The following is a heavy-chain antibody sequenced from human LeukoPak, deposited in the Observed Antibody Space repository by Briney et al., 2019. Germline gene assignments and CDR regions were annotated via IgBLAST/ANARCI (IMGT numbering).Heavy chain of an antibody. V-gene: IGHV1-69*05. CDR2: IIPIFGTA. J-gene: IGHJ4*02. D-gene: IGHD3-22*01. CDR1: GGTFNSYA. Sequence: ASVKVSCKASGGTFNSYACSWVRQSPGQGLEWMGGIIPIFGTANYAQKLQGRVTITTDESTSTAYMELGSLRSEDAAVYYCARCSSGYYYGFDYWGQGTLVTVSS. CDR3: ARCSSGYYYGFDY.